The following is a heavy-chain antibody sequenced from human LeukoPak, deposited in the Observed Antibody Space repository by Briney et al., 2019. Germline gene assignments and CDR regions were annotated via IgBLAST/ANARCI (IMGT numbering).Heavy chain of an antibody. J-gene: IGHJ4*02. CDR1: GFAFSVYA. CDR2: INANSIST. Sequence: QSGGSLRLSCAASGFAFSVYAMSWLRQPPGKGLEWVSTINANSISTSYAASVRGRFTISRDNAKDTLYLQLNTLRAEDTAVYYCAKMREVPYYFDYWGQGTLVTVSS. V-gene: IGHV3-23*01. D-gene: IGHD1-26*01. CDR3: AKMREVPYYFDY.